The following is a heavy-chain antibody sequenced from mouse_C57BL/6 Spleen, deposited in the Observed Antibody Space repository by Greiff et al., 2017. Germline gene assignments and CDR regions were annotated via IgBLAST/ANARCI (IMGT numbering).Heavy chain of an antibody. CDR3: ATIYYEPPMAY. J-gene: IGHJ3*01. D-gene: IGHD2-4*01. CDR1: GYTFTDYN. CDR2: INPNNGGT. Sequence: EVQLQQSGPELVKPGASVKMSCKASGYTFTDYNMHCVKQSHGKSLEWIGYINPNNGGTSYNQKFKGKATLPVNKSSSAAYMELRSLTAEAAAYYYAATIYYEPPMAYWGQGTLVTVSA. V-gene: IGHV1-22*01.